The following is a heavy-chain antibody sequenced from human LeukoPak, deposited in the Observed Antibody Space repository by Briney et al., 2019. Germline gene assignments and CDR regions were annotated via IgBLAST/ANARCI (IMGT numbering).Heavy chain of an antibody. CDR3: TKERDGGPDY. J-gene: IGHJ4*02. CDR1: GFTFSYAW. D-gene: IGHD4-23*01. V-gene: IGHV3-15*01. Sequence: GGSLRLSCAASGFTFSYAWMSWVRQAPGKGLEWVGRIYSKSKTDGGTADYAAPVKGGFTISRDDSKNTLYLQMNSLQTEDTAVYYCTKERDGGPDYWGQGTLVTVSS. CDR2: IYSKSKTDGGTA.